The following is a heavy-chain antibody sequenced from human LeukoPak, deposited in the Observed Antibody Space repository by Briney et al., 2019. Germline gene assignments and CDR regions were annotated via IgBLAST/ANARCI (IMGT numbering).Heavy chain of an antibody. D-gene: IGHD6-13*01. J-gene: IGHJ6*04. CDR2: INHSGST. V-gene: IGHV4-34*01. CDR3: ARETAAGFYYGMDV. Sequence: SETLSLTCAVYGGSFSGYYWSWIRQPPGKGLEWIGEINHSGSTNYNPSLKSRVTISVDTSKDQFSLKLSSVTAADTAVNYCARETAAGFYYGMDVWGKGTTVTVSS. CDR1: GGSFSGYY.